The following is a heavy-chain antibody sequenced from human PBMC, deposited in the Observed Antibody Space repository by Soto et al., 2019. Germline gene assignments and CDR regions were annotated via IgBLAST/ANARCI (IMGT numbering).Heavy chain of an antibody. CDR2: IYYSGST. V-gene: IGHV4-59*01. Sequence: QVQLQESGPGLVKPSETLSLICTVSGGSISSYYWSWIRHPPGKGLEWIGYIYYSGSTNYNPSLKSRVTISVDTSKNQFSLKLSSVTAADTAVYYCARASVAGKDAFDIWGQGTMVTVSS. CDR3: ARASVAGKDAFDI. J-gene: IGHJ3*02. D-gene: IGHD6-19*01. CDR1: GGSISSYY.